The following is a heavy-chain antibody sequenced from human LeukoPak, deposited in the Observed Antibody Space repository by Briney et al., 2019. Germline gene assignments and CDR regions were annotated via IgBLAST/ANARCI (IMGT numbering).Heavy chain of an antibody. V-gene: IGHV3-21*04. CDR2: ISSSSSYI. D-gene: IGHD1-26*01. Sequence: GGSLRLSCAASGFTFSSYSMNWVRQAPGRGLEWVSSISSSSSYIYYADSVKGRFTISRDNSKNTLYLQMNSLRAEDTAVYYCAKDRVSGSFLDYWGQGTLVTVSS. CDR3: AKDRVSGSFLDY. CDR1: GFTFSSYS. J-gene: IGHJ4*02.